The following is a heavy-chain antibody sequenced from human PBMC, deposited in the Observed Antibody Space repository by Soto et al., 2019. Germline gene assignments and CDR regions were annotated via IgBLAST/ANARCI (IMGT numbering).Heavy chain of an antibody. CDR3: ARFKGIAARRFDY. J-gene: IGHJ4*02. Sequence: PSETLSLTCAVYGGSFSGYYWSWIRLPPGKGLEWIGEINHSGSTNYNPSLKSRVTISVDTSKNQFSLKLSSVTAADTAVHYCARFKGIAARRFDYWGQGTLVTVSS. D-gene: IGHD6-6*01. V-gene: IGHV4-34*01. CDR1: GGSFSGYY. CDR2: INHSGST.